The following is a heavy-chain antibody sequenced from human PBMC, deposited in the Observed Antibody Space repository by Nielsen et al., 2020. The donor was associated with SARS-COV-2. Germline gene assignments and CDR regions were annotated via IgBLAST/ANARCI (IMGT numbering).Heavy chain of an antibody. J-gene: IGHJ6*02. D-gene: IGHD7-27*01. V-gene: IGHV3-49*02. CDR2: IRSKAYGGTT. Sequence: WIRQPPGKGLEWVGFIRSKAYGGTTEYAASVKGRFTISRDDSKSIAYLQMNSLKTEDTAVYYCTRDLNTGYCYGMDVWGQGTTVTVSS. CDR3: TRDLNTGYCYGMDV.